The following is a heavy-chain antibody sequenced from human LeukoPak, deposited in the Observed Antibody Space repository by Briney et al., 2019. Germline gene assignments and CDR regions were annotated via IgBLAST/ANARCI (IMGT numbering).Heavy chain of an antibody. J-gene: IGHJ4*02. CDR3: ARSNYFYDSSGPFDY. CDR1: GGSIRSYY. CDR2: IYTSGST. D-gene: IGHD3-22*01. V-gene: IGHV4-4*07. Sequence: KPSETLSLTCTVSGGSIRSYYWSWIRQPAGKGLEWIGRIYTSGSTNYNPSPKSRVTMSVDTSKNQFSLKLSSVTAADTAVYYCARSNYFYDSSGPFDYWGQGTLVTVSS.